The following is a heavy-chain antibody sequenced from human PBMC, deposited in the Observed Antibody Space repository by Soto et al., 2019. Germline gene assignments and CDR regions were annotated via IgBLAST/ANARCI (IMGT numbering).Heavy chain of an antibody. CDR3: ASSVAKYYYCGMDV. V-gene: IGHV1-69*12. CDR2: IIPIFGTA. D-gene: IGHD5-12*01. Sequence: QVQLVQSGAEVKKPGSSVKVSCKASGGTFSSYAISWVRQAPGQGLEWMGGIIPIFGTANYAQKFQGRVTITADECTSAAYRELSSLRSEDTAVYYCASSVAKYYYCGMDVWGQGTTVTVSS. CDR1: GGTFSSYA. J-gene: IGHJ6*02.